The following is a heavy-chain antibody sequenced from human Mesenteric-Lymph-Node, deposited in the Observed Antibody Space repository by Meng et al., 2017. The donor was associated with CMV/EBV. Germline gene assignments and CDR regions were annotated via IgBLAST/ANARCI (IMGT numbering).Heavy chain of an antibody. D-gene: IGHD3-10*01. CDR2: ISLGGTT. Sequence: GESLKISCAASGFTFSDDYMTWVRQAPGKGLELVSVISLGGTTYYADTVKGRFTITRDTSKNMLYLEMNSLRAEDTAVYYCARAHTGSGKGLDYWGQGTLVTVSS. V-gene: IGHV3-66*02. CDR1: GFTFSDDY. J-gene: IGHJ4*02. CDR3: ARAHTGSGKGLDY.